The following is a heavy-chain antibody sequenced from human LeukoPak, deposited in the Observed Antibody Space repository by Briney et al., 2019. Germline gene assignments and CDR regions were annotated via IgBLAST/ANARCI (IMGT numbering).Heavy chain of an antibody. CDR3: ARAPSGGSGVDY. Sequence: SETLSLTCAVYGGSFSGYYWSWIRQPPGKGLEWIGEINHSGSTSYNPSLKSRVTISVDTSKNQFSLKLSSVTAADTAVYYCARAPSGGSGVDYWGQGTLVTVSS. V-gene: IGHV4-34*01. J-gene: IGHJ4*02. D-gene: IGHD3-10*01. CDR1: GGSFSGYY. CDR2: INHSGST.